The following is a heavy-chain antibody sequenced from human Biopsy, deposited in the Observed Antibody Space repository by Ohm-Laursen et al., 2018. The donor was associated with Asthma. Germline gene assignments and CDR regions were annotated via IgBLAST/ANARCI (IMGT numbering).Heavy chain of an antibody. CDR2: ISVYNGNT. D-gene: IGHD3-10*01. J-gene: IGHJ6*02. CDR1: GYTFNSGG. Sequence: ASVKVSCKTSGYTFNSGGITWVRQAPGQGLEWMGWISVYNGNTKVAQKLQDRVTMITDTSTSTAYMKLRSLRSDDTAVYFCARAVDYSHYYGIDVWGQGTTVTVS. V-gene: IGHV1-18*01. CDR3: ARAVDYSHYYGIDV.